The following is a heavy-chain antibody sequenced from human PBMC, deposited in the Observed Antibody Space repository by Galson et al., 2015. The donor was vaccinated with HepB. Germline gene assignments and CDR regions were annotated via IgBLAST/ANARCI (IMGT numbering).Heavy chain of an antibody. CDR3: AKSIAIDYGDYYYYYQYGMDV. CDR1: GFTFSSYA. V-gene: IGHV3-23*01. D-gene: IGHD4-17*01. J-gene: IGHJ6*02. CDR2: ISSSGETT. Sequence: SLRLSCAASGFTFSSYAMTWVRQAPGKGLEWVSSISSSGETTYYADSVKGRFTISRDNSKNTLYLQMNSLRAEDTAVYYCAKSIAIDYGDYYYYYQYGMDVWGQGTTVTVSS.